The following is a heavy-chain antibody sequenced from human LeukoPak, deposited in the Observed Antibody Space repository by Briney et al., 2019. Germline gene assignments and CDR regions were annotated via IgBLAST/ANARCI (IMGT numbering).Heavy chain of an antibody. V-gene: IGHV1-2*02. J-gene: IGHJ4*02. CDR3: ARPRTTVLTPLNY. CDR2: INPNSGGT. Sequence: GASVKVSCKASGYTFTDYYMHWVRQASGQGLEWMGWINPNSGGTNYAQKFQGRVTMTRDTSITTAYMDLSSLRSDDTAVYYCARPRTTVLTPLNYWGQGALVTVSS. CDR1: GYTFTDYY. D-gene: IGHD4-23*01.